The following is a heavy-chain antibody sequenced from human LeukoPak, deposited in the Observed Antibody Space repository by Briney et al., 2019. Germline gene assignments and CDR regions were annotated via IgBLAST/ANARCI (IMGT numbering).Heavy chain of an antibody. CDR1: GYTFTRYD. V-gene: IGHV1-8*01. Sequence: ASVKVSCKASGYTFTRYDINWVRQAAGQGLEWMGWMNPNSGNTGYAQRFQGRLTMTGDTSINTAYMELSSLRSEDTAVYYCARVSETPAYYYTSGYYYLGYWGQGTLVTVSS. D-gene: IGHD3-22*01. J-gene: IGHJ4*02. CDR2: MNPNSGNT. CDR3: ARVSETPAYYYTSGYYYLGY.